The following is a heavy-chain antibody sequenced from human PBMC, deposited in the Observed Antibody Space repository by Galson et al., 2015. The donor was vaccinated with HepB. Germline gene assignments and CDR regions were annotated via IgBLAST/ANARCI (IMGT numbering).Heavy chain of an antibody. D-gene: IGHD3-3*01. Sequence: QSGAEVKKPGASVKVSCKASGYTFTSYDINWVRQATGQGLEWMGWMNPNSGNTSYAQKFQGRVTMTRNTSISTAYMELSSLRSEDTAVYYCATGPPYYDFWSGYVNWGQGTLVTVSS. CDR1: GYTFTSYD. J-gene: IGHJ4*02. CDR2: MNPNSGNT. V-gene: IGHV1-8*01. CDR3: ATGPPYYDFWSGYVN.